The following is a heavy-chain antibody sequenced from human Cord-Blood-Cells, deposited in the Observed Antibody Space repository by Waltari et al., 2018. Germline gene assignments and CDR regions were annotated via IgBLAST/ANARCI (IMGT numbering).Heavy chain of an antibody. V-gene: IGHV1-8*01. D-gene: IGHD6-13*01. Sequence: QVQLVQSGAEVKKPGASVKVSCKASGYTFTSYDINRVRQATGRGLEWMGWMTPNSGNTGYAQKFQGRVTMTRNTSISTAYMELSSLRSEDTAVYYCARGDPYSSSWFPIDYWGQGTLVTVSS. J-gene: IGHJ4*02. CDR3: ARGDPYSSSWFPIDY. CDR1: GYTFTSYD. CDR2: MTPNSGNT.